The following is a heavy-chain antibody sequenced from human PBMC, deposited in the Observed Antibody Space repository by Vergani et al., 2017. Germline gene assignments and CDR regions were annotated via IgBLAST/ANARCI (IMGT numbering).Heavy chain of an antibody. J-gene: IGHJ6*02. CDR3: ARDFYDSSGYYYYYYGMDV. D-gene: IGHD3-22*01. Sequence: EVQLVESGGGLVKPGGSLRLSCAASGFTFSSYSMNWVRQAPGKGLEWVSSISSSSSYIYYADSVKGRFTISRDNAKNSLYLQMNSLRAEDTAVYYCARDFYDSSGYYYYYYGMDVWGQGTTVTVSS. V-gene: IGHV3-21*01. CDR2: ISSSSSYI. CDR1: GFTFSSYS.